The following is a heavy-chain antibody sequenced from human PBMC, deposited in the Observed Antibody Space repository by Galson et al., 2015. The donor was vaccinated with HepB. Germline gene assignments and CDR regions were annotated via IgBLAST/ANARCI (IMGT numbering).Heavy chain of an antibody. CDR3: ARVVGSPYRTVAFDD. CDR2: INPSGGST. V-gene: IGHV1-46*01. CDR1: GYTFTSYY. D-gene: IGHD6-19*01. J-gene: IGHJ4*02. Sequence: QSGAEVKKPGASVKVSCKASGYTFTSYYMHWVRQAPGQGLEWMGIINPSGGSTSYAQKFQGRVTMTRDTSTSTVYMELSSLRSEDTAVYYCARVVGSPYRTVAFDDWGQGTLVTVSS.